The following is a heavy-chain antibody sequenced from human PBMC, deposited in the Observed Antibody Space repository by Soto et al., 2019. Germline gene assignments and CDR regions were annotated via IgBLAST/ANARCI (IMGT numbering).Heavy chain of an antibody. J-gene: IGHJ5*02. Sequence: ASVKVSCKASGYTFTSYGISWVRQAPGQGLEWMGWISAYNGNTNYAQKLQGRVTMTTDTSTSTAYMELRSLRSDDTAVYYCARDRAYYYGSGSYGWFDPWGQGTLVTVSS. D-gene: IGHD3-10*01. CDR2: ISAYNGNT. CDR3: ARDRAYYYGSGSYGWFDP. CDR1: GYTFTSYG. V-gene: IGHV1-18*01.